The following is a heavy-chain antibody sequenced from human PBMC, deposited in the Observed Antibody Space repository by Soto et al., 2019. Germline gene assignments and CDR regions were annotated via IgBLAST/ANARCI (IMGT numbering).Heavy chain of an antibody. J-gene: IGHJ4*02. Sequence: QVQLQESGPGLVKPSETLSLTCTVPGGSIKTYYWSWIRQSPGKGLEWIGNIYHTGNTNYNPSLKSRVTISVDTSKNQFSLKLSSVTAADTAVYYCAGLRQRLDKNFDYWGQGTLVTVSS. CDR2: IYHTGNT. CDR3: AGLRQRLDKNFDY. D-gene: IGHD6-25*01. V-gene: IGHV4-59*08. CDR1: GGSIKTYY.